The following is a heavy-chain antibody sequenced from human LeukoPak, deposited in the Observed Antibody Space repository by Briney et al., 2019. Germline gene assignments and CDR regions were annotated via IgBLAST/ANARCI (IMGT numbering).Heavy chain of an antibody. CDR1: GFTFSSYA. J-gene: IGHJ4*02. CDR2: SDVGDGGT. CDR3: ARAMPDSSGYAGFDY. Sequence: GGSLRLSCVASGFTFSSYAMTWVRQAPGKGLEWVSTSDVGDGGTYYADSVKGRFTISRVNPKNTLYLQMNSLRAEDTAVYYCARAMPDSSGYAGFDYWGQGTLVTVSS. D-gene: IGHD3-22*01. V-gene: IGHV3-23*01.